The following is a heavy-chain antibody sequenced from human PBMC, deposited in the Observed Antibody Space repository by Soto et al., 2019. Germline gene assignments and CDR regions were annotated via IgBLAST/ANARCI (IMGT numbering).Heavy chain of an antibody. V-gene: IGHV4-59*01. Sequence: SETLSLTCTVSGGSISSYYWSWIRQPPGKGLEWIGYIYYSGSTNYNPSLKSRVTISVDTSKNQFSLKLSSVTATDTAVYYCAIERRDYGDGPDDAFDIWGQGTMVTVSS. CDR1: GGSISSYY. CDR2: IYYSGST. J-gene: IGHJ3*02. D-gene: IGHD4-17*01. CDR3: AIERRDYGDGPDDAFDI.